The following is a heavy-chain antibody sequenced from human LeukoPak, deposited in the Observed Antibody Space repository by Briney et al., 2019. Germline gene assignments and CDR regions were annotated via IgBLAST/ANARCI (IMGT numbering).Heavy chain of an antibody. V-gene: IGHV1-2*02. CDR1: GYTFTGYY. J-gene: IGHJ4*02. Sequence: GASVKVSCKASGYTFTGYYMHWVRRAPGQGLEWTGWINPNSGGANYAQKFQGRVTMTRDTSISTAYMELSRLRSDDTAIYYCARSKNNDYGDSLDYWGQGTLVTVSS. CDR3: ARSKNNDYGDSLDY. D-gene: IGHD4-17*01. CDR2: INPNSGGA.